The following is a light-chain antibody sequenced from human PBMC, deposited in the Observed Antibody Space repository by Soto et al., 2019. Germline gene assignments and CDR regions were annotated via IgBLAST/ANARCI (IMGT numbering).Light chain of an antibody. CDR1: QTISTY. Sequence: IQMTQSPSSLAASVGDRVTITCRASQTISTYVNWYRQKSGAAPELLIYDASTLQSGVPSRFRGGGSGTDFTLTISSLQIEDFANYYCQQSYNTPQTFGQGTKVDIK. V-gene: IGKV1-39*01. CDR3: QQSYNTPQT. J-gene: IGKJ1*01. CDR2: DAS.